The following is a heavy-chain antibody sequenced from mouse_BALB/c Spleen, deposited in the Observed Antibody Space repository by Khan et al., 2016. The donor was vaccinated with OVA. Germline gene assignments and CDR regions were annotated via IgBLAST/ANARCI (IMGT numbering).Heavy chain of an antibody. Sequence: QVQLQQSGAELVKPGASVKLSCKASGYTFTSYYIYWVKQRPGQGLEWIGEINPSDGSTNFNEKFKSKATLTVDRSSSTAYMQLSSLTSEESAVYYCTRVGFSSFAYWGQGTLVTGSA. CDR2: INPSDGST. CDR1: GYTFTSYY. D-gene: IGHD1-3*01. V-gene: IGHV1S81*02. CDR3: TRVGFSSFAY. J-gene: IGHJ3*01.